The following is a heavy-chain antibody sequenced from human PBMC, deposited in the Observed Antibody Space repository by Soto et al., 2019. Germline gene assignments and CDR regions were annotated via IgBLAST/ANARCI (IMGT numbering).Heavy chain of an antibody. V-gene: IGHV4-30-2*01. CDR3: ARHRLGFDY. CDR1: GGSISSGAYS. Sequence: SETLSLTCAGSGGSISSGAYSWSWIRQPPGKGLEWIGYIFHSGSTYYNPSLKSRVAISVDRSKNQFSLKLSSVTAADTAVYYCARHRLGFDYWGQGTLVTVSS. D-gene: IGHD6-19*01. CDR2: IFHSGST. J-gene: IGHJ4*02.